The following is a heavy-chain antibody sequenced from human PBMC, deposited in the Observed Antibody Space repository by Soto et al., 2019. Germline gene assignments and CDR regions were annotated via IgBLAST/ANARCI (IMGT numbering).Heavy chain of an antibody. J-gene: IGHJ6*02. CDR1: VYTFTSYW. V-gene: IGHV5-51*01. CDR2: IYPADSNA. CDR3: ARPFGMDV. Sequence: GESLKISCQGSVYTFTSYWIGWVRQMPGKGLEWVAIIYPADSNARYSPSFRGQVTISADKSINTAYLRWSSLKASDSAIYFCARPFGMDVWGQGTTVTVSS.